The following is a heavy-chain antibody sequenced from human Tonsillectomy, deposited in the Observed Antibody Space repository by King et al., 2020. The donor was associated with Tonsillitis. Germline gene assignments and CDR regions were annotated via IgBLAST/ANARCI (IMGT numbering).Heavy chain of an antibody. CDR2: VSNSGGVT. V-gene: IGHV3-23*04. CDR3: AKAMVVTGLLDS. D-gene: IGHD2-21*02. Sequence: VQLVESGGGLVQPGGSLRLSCAASGFSFSGYAMSWVRQAPGKGLEGVSGVSNSGGVTYYADSVKGRFTISRDNSKNTLYLQMNSLRAEDTALYYCAKAMVVTGLLDSWGQGTLVTVSS. CDR1: GFSFSGYA. J-gene: IGHJ4*02.